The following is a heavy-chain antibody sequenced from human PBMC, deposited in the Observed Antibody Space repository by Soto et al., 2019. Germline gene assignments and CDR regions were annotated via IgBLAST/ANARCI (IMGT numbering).Heavy chain of an antibody. J-gene: IGHJ6*02. CDR1: GFSFSTST. V-gene: IGHV3-48*02. CDR3: ARVRRNDASDYYGMDV. D-gene: IGHD1-1*01. Sequence: GGSLRLSCAASGFSFSTSTMNWVRQAPGKGLEWVSYISSGSTTIYYADSVKGRFTISRDNGKNSLYLQMNSLRDEDTAVYYCARVRRNDASDYYGMDVWGQGTTVTVSS. CDR2: ISSGSTTI.